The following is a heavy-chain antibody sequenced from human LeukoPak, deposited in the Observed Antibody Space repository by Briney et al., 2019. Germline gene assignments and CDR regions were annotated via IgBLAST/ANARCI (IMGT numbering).Heavy chain of an antibody. CDR2: VYSSGST. V-gene: IGHV4-4*07. D-gene: IGHD1-26*01. J-gene: IGHJ4*02. Sequence: SETLSLTCAVSGGSIGGYFWTWIRQPAGKGLEWIGHVYSSGSTDYDPSLKSRVTMSIDTSNNQFSLNLSSVTAADTAVYYCARGGSRVYFDHWGQGTLVTVSS. CDR3: ARGGSRVYFDH. CDR1: GGSIGGYF.